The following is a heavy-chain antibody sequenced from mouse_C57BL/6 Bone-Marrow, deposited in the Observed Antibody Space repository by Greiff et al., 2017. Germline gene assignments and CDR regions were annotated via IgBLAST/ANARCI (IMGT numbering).Heavy chain of an antibody. CDR2: IWSGGST. Sequence: QVQLKQSGPGLVQPSQSLSITCTVSGFSLTSYGVHWVRQSPGKGLEWLGVIWSGGSTDYTAAFIYRLSIIKDNSKGQVFFKMNSLQADDTAIYYCASFTTVVARDYWGQGTSVTVSS. CDR3: ASFTTVVARDY. J-gene: IGHJ4*01. D-gene: IGHD1-1*01. CDR1: GFSLTSYG. V-gene: IGHV2-2*01.